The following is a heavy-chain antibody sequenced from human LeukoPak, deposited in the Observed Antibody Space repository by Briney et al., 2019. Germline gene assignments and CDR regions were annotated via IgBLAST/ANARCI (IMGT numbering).Heavy chain of an antibody. CDR1: GFIFDDYA. CDR2: INWNSGSI. Sequence: PGGSLRLSCAASGFIFDDYAMHWVRQAPGRGLEWVSGINWNSGSIDYADSVKGRFTISRDNAKNSLYLQMNSLRAEDMALYYCAKGSTYSLFYYFDYWGQGTLVTVSS. D-gene: IGHD2/OR15-2a*01. J-gene: IGHJ4*02. V-gene: IGHV3-9*03. CDR3: AKGSTYSLFYYFDY.